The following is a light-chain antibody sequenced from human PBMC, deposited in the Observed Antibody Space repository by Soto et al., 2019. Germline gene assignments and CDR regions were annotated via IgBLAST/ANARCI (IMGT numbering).Light chain of an antibody. CDR1: QNITNF. Sequence: IQNTQGAASLTASVGDRVIIACRGSQNITNFLNWYQHNPGKAPNLLIYGASSLQSGVPSRFSGSGSGTDFTLTISSLQPDDFATYYRQQYNSYPTFGHGTRLEI. CDR2: GAS. V-gene: IGKV1-39*01. J-gene: IGKJ5*01. CDR3: QQYNSYPT.